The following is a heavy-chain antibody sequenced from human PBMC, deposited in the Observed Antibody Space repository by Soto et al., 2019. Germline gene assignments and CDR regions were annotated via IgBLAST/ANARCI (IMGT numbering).Heavy chain of an antibody. V-gene: IGHV3-30*18. Sequence: VQLVEAGGGVVQPGRSLRLSCAATGFTFSDYAMHWDRQAPGKGLEWVAVVSHDGRNTHYADSVKGRFTISRDSSKNTVSLEMTSLRAEDTAVYYCAKGGRQWLVTSDFNYWGQGALVTVSS. J-gene: IGHJ4*02. CDR2: VSHDGRNT. D-gene: IGHD6-19*01. CDR1: GFTFSDYA. CDR3: AKGGRQWLVTSDFNY.